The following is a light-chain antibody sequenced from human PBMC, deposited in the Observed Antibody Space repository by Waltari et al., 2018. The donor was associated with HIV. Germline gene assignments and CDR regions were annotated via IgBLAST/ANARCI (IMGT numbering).Light chain of an antibody. V-gene: IGLV6-57*01. J-gene: IGLJ3*02. Sequence: NFLLTQPHSVSESPGKTVTISCARSSGSITGNFVQWFPRRPGRSPTTVIYESYFRPSGVPNRFSGSIDRSSNSASLTISGLRAEDEADYYCQSYDASKNWVFGGGTKLTVL. CDR2: ESY. CDR1: SGSITGNF. CDR3: QSYDASKNWV.